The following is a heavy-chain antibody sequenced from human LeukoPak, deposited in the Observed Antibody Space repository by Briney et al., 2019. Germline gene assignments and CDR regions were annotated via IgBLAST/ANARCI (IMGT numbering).Heavy chain of an antibody. Sequence: GGSLRLSCAASGFTFSDYFMTWIRQAPGKGLEWVSYISGSGSNKYYADSVKGRFTISRDNAKNSLYLQMNSLRVEDTAVYYCATSQSSVAGIIGDWGQGTLVTVSS. CDR2: ISGSGSNK. J-gene: IGHJ4*02. CDR1: GFTFSDYF. D-gene: IGHD6-19*01. CDR3: ATSQSSVAGIIGD. V-gene: IGHV3-11*04.